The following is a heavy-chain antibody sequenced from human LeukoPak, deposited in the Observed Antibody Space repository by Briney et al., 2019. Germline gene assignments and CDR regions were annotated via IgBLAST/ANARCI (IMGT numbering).Heavy chain of an antibody. CDR3: ARGAESAYGGYEGSHFDY. J-gene: IGHJ4*02. Sequence: ASVKVPCKASGYTFTNYYMYWVRQAPGQGLEWMGIINPSGGSTSYAQKFQGRVTMTRDTSTSTVYMELSSLRSEDTAVYYCARGAESAYGGYEGSHFDYWGQGTLVTVSS. CDR2: INPSGGST. D-gene: IGHD5-12*01. V-gene: IGHV1-46*01. CDR1: GYTFTNYY.